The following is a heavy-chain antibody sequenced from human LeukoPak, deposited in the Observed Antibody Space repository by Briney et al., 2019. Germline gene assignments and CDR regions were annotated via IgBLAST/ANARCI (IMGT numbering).Heavy chain of an antibody. CDR3: AKDGGRATYYYYYMDV. Sequence: GGSLRLSCAASGFTFSSYGMHWVRQAPGKGLEWVAFIRYDGSNKYYADSVKGRFTISRDNSKNTLYLQMNSLRAENTAVYYCAKDGGRATYYYYYMDVWGKGTTVTISS. CDR2: IRYDGSNK. J-gene: IGHJ6*03. V-gene: IGHV3-30*02. CDR1: GFTFSSYG. D-gene: IGHD5-24*01.